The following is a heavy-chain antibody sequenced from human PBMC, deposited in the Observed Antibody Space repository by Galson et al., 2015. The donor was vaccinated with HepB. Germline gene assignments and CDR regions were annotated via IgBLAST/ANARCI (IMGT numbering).Heavy chain of an antibody. D-gene: IGHD6-6*01. CDR3: ATSISTLSSIAARPYYFDY. Sequence: SVKVSCKASGGTFSSYAISWVRQAPGQGLEWMGGIIPIFGTANYAQKFQGRDTITADKSTSTAYMELSSLRSEDTAVYYCATSISTLSSIAARPYYFDYWGQGTPVTVSS. CDR1: GGTFSSYA. J-gene: IGHJ4*02. CDR2: IIPIFGTA. V-gene: IGHV1-69*06.